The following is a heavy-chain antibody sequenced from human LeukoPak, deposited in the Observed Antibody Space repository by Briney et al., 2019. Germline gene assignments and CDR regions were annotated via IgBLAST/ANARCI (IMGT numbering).Heavy chain of an antibody. CDR1: GYTFTSYD. D-gene: IGHD6-6*01. Sequence: ASVKVSCKASGYTFTSYDINWVRQATGQGLEWMGWMNPNSGNTGYAQKFQGRVTITRNTSISTAYMELSSLRSEDTAVYYCSRGRPAIIAGRRGRWFDPWGQGTLVTVSS. J-gene: IGHJ5*02. CDR3: SRGRPAIIAGRRGRWFDP. CDR2: MNPNSGNT. V-gene: IGHV1-8*03.